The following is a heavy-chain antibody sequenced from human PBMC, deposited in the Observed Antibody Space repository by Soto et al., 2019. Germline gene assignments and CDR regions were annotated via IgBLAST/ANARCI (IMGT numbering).Heavy chain of an antibody. Sequence: GGSLRLSCAASGFPFNTYSVHWVRQAPGKGLEWLAVISADGGRQYYADSVKGRFTISRDNSKYTLYLQMNSLRTEDTAVYYCARDPRQGYDTDYWYFDYWGQGTLVTVSS. CDR2: ISADGGRQ. CDR1: GFPFNTYS. D-gene: IGHD3-3*01. J-gene: IGHJ4*02. V-gene: IGHV3-30-3*01. CDR3: ARDPRQGYDTDYWYFDY.